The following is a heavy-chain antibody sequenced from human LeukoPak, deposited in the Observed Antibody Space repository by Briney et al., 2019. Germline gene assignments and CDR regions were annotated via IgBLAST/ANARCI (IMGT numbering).Heavy chain of an antibody. Sequence: SVKVSCKASGGTFSSYAISWVRQAPGQGLEWMGGIIPIFDTTNYAQKFQGRVTITTDESTSTAYMELSSLRSEDTAVYYCARGRDGYKFDYWGQGTLVTVSS. CDR1: GGTFSSYA. J-gene: IGHJ4*02. D-gene: IGHD5-24*01. V-gene: IGHV1-69*05. CDR3: ARGRDGYKFDY. CDR2: IIPIFDTT.